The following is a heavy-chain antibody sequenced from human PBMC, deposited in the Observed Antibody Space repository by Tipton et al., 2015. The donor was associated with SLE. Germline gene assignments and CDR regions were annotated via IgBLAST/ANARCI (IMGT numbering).Heavy chain of an antibody. CDR3: ARARWYSSGSAMGDAFDI. CDR1: GGSISSGDYY. J-gene: IGHJ3*02. D-gene: IGHD6-19*01. V-gene: IGHV4-30-4*01. CDR2: IYYSGGT. Sequence: TLSLTCTVSGGSISSGDYYWSWIRQPPGKGLEWIGYIYYSGGTYYNPSLNSRVTISVDTTKNQFSLKLSSVTAADTAVYYCARARWYSSGSAMGDAFDIWGQRKIVTVSS.